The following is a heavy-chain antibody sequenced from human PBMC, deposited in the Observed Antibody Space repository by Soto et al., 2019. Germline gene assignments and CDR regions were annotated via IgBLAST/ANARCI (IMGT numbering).Heavy chain of an antibody. CDR3: ARDLMGPIRVGGDRNWFEP. CDR1: GYTFTSYG. CDR2: ISAYNGNT. J-gene: IGHJ5*02. V-gene: IGHV1-18*01. D-gene: IGHD3-10*01. Sequence: ASVKVSCKASGYTFTSYGISWVRQAPGQGLEWMGWISAYNGNTNYAQKLQGRVTMTTDTSTSTACMELRSLRSDDTAVYYCARDLMGPIRVGGDRNWFEPWGQGTLVTVSS.